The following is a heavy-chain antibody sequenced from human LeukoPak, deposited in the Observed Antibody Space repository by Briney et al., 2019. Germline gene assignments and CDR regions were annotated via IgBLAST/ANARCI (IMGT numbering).Heavy chain of an antibody. V-gene: IGHV3-43D*04. D-gene: IGHD6-19*01. CDR3: AKGPRSSSGLYYYYYMDV. CDR1: GFTFDDCA. J-gene: IGHJ6*03. Sequence: GGSLRLSCAASGFTFDDCAMHWVRQAPGKGLEWVSLISWDGGSTYYADSVKGRFTISRDNSKNSPYLQMNSLRAEDTALYYCAKGPRSSSGLYYYYYMDVWGKGTTVTVSS. CDR2: ISWDGGST.